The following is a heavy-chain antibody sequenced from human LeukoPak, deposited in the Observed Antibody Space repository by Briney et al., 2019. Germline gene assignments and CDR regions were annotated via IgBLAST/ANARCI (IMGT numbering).Heavy chain of an antibody. J-gene: IGHJ4*02. Sequence: GGSLRLSCAASGFTFSSYSMNCVRQAPGKGLEWVSSISSSSSYIYYADSVKGRFTISRDNAKNSLYLQMNSLRAEDTAVYYCARDRYGDYSHDYWGQGTLVTVSS. CDR1: GFTFSSYS. V-gene: IGHV3-21*01. CDR3: ARDRYGDYSHDY. CDR2: ISSSSSYI. D-gene: IGHD4-17*01.